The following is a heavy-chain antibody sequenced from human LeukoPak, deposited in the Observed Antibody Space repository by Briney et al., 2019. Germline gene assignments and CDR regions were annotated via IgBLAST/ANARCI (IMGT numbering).Heavy chain of an antibody. CDR2: INRDGSVK. Sequence: GGPLRLSCEAPGFNFTAYWMSWFRQTPEKGLEFVANINRDGSVKNYMDSVKGRFIISIGNAKKSLFLELNTLRADDTALYYCARDPGSSAFDLWGQGNLVTVSS. J-gene: IGHJ4*02. CDR3: ARDPGSSAFDL. CDR1: GFNFTAYW. V-gene: IGHV3-7*01. D-gene: IGHD1-14*01.